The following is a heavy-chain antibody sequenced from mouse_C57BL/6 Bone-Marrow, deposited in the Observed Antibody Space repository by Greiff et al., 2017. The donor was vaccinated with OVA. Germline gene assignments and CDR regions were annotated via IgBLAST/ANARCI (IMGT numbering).Heavy chain of an antibody. D-gene: IGHD2-4*01. Sequence: VQLQQSGPELVKPGASVKIPCKASGYTFTDYNMDWVKQSHGKSLEWIGDINPNNGGTIYNQKFKGKATLTVDKSSSTAYMELRSLTSEDTAVYYCARALDYDEAWFAYWGQGTLVTVSA. J-gene: IGHJ3*01. CDR2: INPNNGGT. CDR3: ARALDYDEAWFAY. V-gene: IGHV1-18*01. CDR1: GYTFTDYN.